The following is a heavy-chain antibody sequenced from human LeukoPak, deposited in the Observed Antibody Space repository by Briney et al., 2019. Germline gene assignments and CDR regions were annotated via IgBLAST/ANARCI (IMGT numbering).Heavy chain of an antibody. V-gene: IGHV3-23*01. Sequence: GGSLRLSCAASGFTFNYYSMNWVRQAPGKRLEWVSGISRNGDRIYYADSVKGRFTISRDNSKNTLYLQMNSLRPEDTALYYCTKDSVAAAGTAWFDPWGQGTLVTVSS. CDR2: ISRNGDRI. CDR3: TKDSVAAAGTAWFDP. CDR1: GFTFNYYS. D-gene: IGHD6-13*01. J-gene: IGHJ5*02.